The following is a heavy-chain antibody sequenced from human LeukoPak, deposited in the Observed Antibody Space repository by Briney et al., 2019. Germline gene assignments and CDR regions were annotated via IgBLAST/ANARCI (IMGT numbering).Heavy chain of an antibody. D-gene: IGHD6-13*01. CDR1: GFTFSNYD. CDR2: ISGSGSST. V-gene: IGHV3-23*01. J-gene: IGHJ4*02. Sequence: GGSLRLSCAASGFTFSNYDMGWVRQAPGEGLEWVSSISGSGSSTYYADSVKGRFTNSRDNPKNAQYLQMSSLRAEDTAVYYCAKAIAATGRWWIFDYWGQGTLVTVSS. CDR3: AKAIAATGRWWIFDY.